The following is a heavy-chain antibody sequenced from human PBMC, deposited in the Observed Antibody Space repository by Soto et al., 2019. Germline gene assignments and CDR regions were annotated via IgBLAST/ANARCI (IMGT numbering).Heavy chain of an antibody. CDR3: AKVATTVYYDSSGQNSDY. CDR1: GFTFSSYG. D-gene: IGHD3-22*01. J-gene: IGHJ4*02. CDR2: ISYDGSNK. V-gene: IGHV3-30*18. Sequence: GGSLRLSCAASGFTFSSYGMHWVRQAPGKGLEWVAVISYDGSNKYYADSVKGRFTISRDNSTNTLYLQMNSLRAEDTAVYYCAKVATTVYYDSSGQNSDYWGQGTLVTVSS.